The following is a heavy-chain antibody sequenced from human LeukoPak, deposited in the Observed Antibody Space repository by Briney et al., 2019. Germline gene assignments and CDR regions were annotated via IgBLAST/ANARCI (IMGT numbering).Heavy chain of an antibody. CDR2: IYHSGST. D-gene: IGHD2-15*01. Sequence: PSETLSLTCTVSGYSISSGYYWGWIRPPPGKGLEWIGSIYHSGSTYYNPSLKSRVTISVDTSKNQFSLKLSSVTAADTAVYYCARDLHIVVVVAASYWFDPWGQGTLVTVSS. CDR3: ARDLHIVVVVAASYWFDP. J-gene: IGHJ5*02. V-gene: IGHV4-38-2*02. CDR1: GYSISSGYY.